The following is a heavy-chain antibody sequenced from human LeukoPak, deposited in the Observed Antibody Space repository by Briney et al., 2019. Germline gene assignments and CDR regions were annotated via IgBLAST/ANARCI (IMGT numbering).Heavy chain of an antibody. J-gene: IGHJ5*02. CDR2: IIPILGIA. Sequence: SVKVSCKASGGTFSSYAISWVRQAPGQGLEWMGRIIPILGIANYAQKFQGRVTITADRSTSTAYMELSSLRSEDTAVYYCARGGLELRDSSWFDPWGQGTLVTVSS. CDR3: ARGGLELRDSSWFDP. D-gene: IGHD1-7*01. V-gene: IGHV1-69*04. CDR1: GGTFSSYA.